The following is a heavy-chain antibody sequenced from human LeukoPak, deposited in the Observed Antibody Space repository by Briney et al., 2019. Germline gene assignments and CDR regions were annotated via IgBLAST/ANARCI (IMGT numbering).Heavy chain of an antibody. Sequence: PGPALVRPTQTLTLTCSFSGFSLTTNGMCVSWIRQPPGKAMEWLAHIDWEDDKSYNTSLQTRLTISRDTSKNHVVLTMTNMDPVDTATYFCARMELAGQFVNWGQGTVVTVSS. CDR1: GFSLTTNGMC. CDR3: ARMELAGQFVN. D-gene: IGHD2-15*01. J-gene: IGHJ4*02. CDR2: IDWEDDK. V-gene: IGHV2-70*01.